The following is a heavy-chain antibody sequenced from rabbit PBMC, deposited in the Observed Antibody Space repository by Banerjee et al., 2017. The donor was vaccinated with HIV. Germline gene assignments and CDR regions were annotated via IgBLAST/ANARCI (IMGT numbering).Heavy chain of an antibody. CDR1: GFSFSNKYV. D-gene: IGHD4-1*01. CDR3: ARDLAGVIGWNFNL. V-gene: IGHV1S43*01. J-gene: IGHJ4*01. CDR2: INTSTGNT. Sequence: QQQLEESGGGLVKPEGSLTLSCTASGFSFSNKYVMCWVRQAPGKGLEWIACINTSTGNTVYASWVNGRFTISSDNAQNTVDLQMNSLTAAEMATYFCARDLAGVIGWNFNLWGQGTLVTVS.